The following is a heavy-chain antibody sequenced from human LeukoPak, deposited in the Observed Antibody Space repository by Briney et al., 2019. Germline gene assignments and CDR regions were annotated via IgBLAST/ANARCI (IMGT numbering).Heavy chain of an antibody. CDR3: ARAAIRELHHDAFDI. V-gene: IGHV3-53*01. Sequence: GGSLRLSCAASGFTVSSNYMSWVRQAPGKGLEWVSVIYSGGSTYYADSVKGRFTISRDNSKNTLYLQMNSLRAEDTAVYYCARAAIRELHHDAFDIWGQGTMVTVSS. CDR2: IYSGGST. CDR1: GFTVSSNY. J-gene: IGHJ3*02. D-gene: IGHD1-26*01.